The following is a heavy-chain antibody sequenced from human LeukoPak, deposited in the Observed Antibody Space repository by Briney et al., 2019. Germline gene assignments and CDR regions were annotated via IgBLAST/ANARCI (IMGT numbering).Heavy chain of an antibody. Sequence: QAGGSLRLSCAASGFTFSSKWMHWVRQSPGKGLEWVSHINSDGSNTNYADSVKGRFTISRDNAKNMLYLQLNSLRAEDTAVYYCARGGCSATSCLDYWGQGTLVTVSS. V-gene: IGHV3-74*01. D-gene: IGHD2-2*01. CDR3: ARGGCSATSCLDY. J-gene: IGHJ4*02. CDR2: INSDGSNT. CDR1: GFTFSSKW.